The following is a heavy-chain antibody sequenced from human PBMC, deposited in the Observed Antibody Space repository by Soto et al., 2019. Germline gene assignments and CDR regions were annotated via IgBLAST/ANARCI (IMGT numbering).Heavy chain of an antibody. V-gene: IGHV3-33*01. CDR1: GFTFSTYG. Sequence: QVQLVESGGGVVQPGRSLRLSCTASGFTFSTYGMHWVRQXXXXXXXWVTVIRYDGSNKYYADSVKGRFTISRDNSKXXXXXXXXXXXXXXXXXXXXXXXXXXXXXXXXXXXXXXDVWGQGTTVTVSS. CDR2: IRYDGSNK. J-gene: IGHJ6*02. CDR3: XXXXXXXXXXXXXXXXXXDV.